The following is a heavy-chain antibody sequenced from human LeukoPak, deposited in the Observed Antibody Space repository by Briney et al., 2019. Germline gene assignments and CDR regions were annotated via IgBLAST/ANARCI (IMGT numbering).Heavy chain of an antibody. CDR2: INHSGST. CDR1: GGSFSGYY. D-gene: IGHD3-16*02. V-gene: IGHV4-34*01. Sequence: SETLSLTCAVYGGSFSGYYWSWIRQPPGKGLEWIGEINHSGSTNYNPSLKSRVTISVDTSKNQFSLKLSSVTAADTAVYYCARGRYYDYVWGSYRQRYFDYWGQRTLVTVSS. J-gene: IGHJ4*02. CDR3: ARGRYYDYVWGSYRQRYFDY.